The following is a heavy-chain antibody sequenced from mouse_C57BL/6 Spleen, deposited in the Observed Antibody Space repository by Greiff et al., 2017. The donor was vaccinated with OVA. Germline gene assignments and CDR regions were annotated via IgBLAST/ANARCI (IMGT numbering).Heavy chain of an antibody. D-gene: IGHD2-3*01. CDR3: ARNNDGYSLYYAMDY. V-gene: IGHV5-9*01. J-gene: IGHJ4*01. Sequence: DVKLVESGGGLVKPGGSLKLSCAASGFTFSSYTMSWVRQTPEKRLEWVATISGGGGNTYYPDSVKGRFTISRDNAKNTLYLQMSSLRSEDTALYYCARNNDGYSLYYAMDYWGQGTSVTVSS. CDR1: GFTFSSYT. CDR2: ISGGGGNT.